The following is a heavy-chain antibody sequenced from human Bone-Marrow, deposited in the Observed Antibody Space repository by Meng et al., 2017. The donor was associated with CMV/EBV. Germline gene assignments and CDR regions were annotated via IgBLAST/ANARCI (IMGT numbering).Heavy chain of an antibody. V-gene: IGHV3-30-3*01. CDR2: ISYDGSNK. D-gene: IGHD3-10*01. J-gene: IGHJ4*02. CDR1: GFTIGDYA. CDR3: ARGKGRQY. Sequence: GESLKISCTVSGFTIGDYAMSWVRQAPGKGLEWVAVISYDGSNKYYADSVKGRFTISRDNSKNTLYLQMNSLRAEDTAVYYCARGKGRQYWGQGTLVTVSS.